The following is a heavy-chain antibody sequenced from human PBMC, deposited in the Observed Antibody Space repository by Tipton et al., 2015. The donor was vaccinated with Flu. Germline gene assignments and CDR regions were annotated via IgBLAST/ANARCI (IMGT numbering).Heavy chain of an antibody. J-gene: IGHJ4*01. CDR2: INHSGST. CDR1: SGSFSGYF. V-gene: IGHV4-34*01. D-gene: IGHD3-10*01. CDR3: ARGVPGAIGEAHFDY. Sequence: GLVKPSETLSLTCAVYSGSFSGYFWSWIRQPPGKGLEWIGEINHSGSTNYNPSLKSRVTISVDTSKNQFSLKLSSVTAADTAVYYCARGVPGAIGEAHFDYWGHGILVTVSS.